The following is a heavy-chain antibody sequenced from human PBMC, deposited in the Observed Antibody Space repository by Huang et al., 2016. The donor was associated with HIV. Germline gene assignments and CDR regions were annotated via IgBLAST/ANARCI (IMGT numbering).Heavy chain of an antibody. CDR1: GYTLTELS. CDR3: AAGYDTYYDI. CDR2: VAPEHGET. Sequence: QVQLVQSGAEVKKPGASVKVSCKVSGYTLTELSIHWVRQAPGKGLEWMGWVAPEHGETIYAQNFQGRVTKTEETSTDTDYMELHSLRPEDTAVYYCAAGYDTYYDIWGQGTMVSASS. J-gene: IGHJ3*02. V-gene: IGHV1-24*01. D-gene: IGHD2-21*01.